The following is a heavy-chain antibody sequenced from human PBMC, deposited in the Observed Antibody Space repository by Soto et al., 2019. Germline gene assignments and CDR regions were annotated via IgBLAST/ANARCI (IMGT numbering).Heavy chain of an antibody. D-gene: IGHD1-26*01. CDR1: GFTFSSYG. J-gene: IGHJ4*02. Sequence: QVQLVESGGGVVQPGRSLRLSCAASGFTFSSYGMHWVRQAPGKGLEWVAVIWYDGSNKYYADSVKGRFTISRDNSKNTLYLQMNSLRAEDTAVYYCAREVGGMTFDYWGQGTLVTVSS. CDR3: AREVGGMTFDY. CDR2: IWYDGSNK. V-gene: IGHV3-33*01.